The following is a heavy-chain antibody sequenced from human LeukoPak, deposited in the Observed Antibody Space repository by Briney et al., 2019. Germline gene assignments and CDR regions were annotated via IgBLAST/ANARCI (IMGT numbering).Heavy chain of an antibody. J-gene: IGHJ4*02. CDR3: TRDRGAYNLYDY. D-gene: IGHD1-1*01. CDR1: GFTFGDYA. V-gene: IGHV3-49*03. Sequence: GGSLGLSCTASGFTFGDYAISLIRPAPGEGVEWGGFIRSKAYGETADYAASVKSRFTISRDDSKAIAYLQMNSLKTEDTAVYHCTRDRGAYNLYDYWGQGTLVTVSS. CDR2: IRSKAYGETA.